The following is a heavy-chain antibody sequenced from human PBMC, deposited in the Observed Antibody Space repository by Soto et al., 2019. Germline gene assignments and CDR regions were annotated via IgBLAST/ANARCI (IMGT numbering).Heavy chain of an antibody. D-gene: IGHD3-3*01. CDR1: GFSLTTSGVG. CDR3: AHRVRRTVFGLVTTTAIYFDF. J-gene: IGHJ4*02. Sequence: QITLNESGPTVVRPTETLTLTCRFSGFSLTTSGVGVGWIRQSPGKAPEGLALIYWDDDKRYSASPKSKLTITKDTSKNQVVLTVSDLDPTDTATYYCAHRVRRTVFGLVTTTAIYFDFWGQGTPVAVSS. CDR2: IYWDDDK. V-gene: IGHV2-5*02.